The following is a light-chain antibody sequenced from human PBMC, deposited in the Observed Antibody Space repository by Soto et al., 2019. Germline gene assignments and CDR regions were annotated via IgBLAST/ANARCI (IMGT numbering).Light chain of an antibody. J-gene: IGKJ2*01. Sequence: EIVLTQSPGTLSLSPGERATLSCRASQSVSSSYLAWYQQKPGQAPRLPIYGASSSATGIPDRFSGSGSGTDFTLTISSLEPEDFAVYYCQEYGSSLYTFGQGTKLEIK. CDR2: GAS. CDR3: QEYGSSLYT. CDR1: QSVSSSY. V-gene: IGKV3-20*01.